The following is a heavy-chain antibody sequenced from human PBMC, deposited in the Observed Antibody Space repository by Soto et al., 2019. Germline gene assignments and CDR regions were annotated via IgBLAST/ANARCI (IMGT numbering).Heavy chain of an antibody. CDR2: IIPIFGIA. CDR3: ARGDRDRETGLVPAAIDGMDV. Sequence: QVQLVQSGAEVKKPGSSVKVSCKASGGTFSRYSITWVRQSPGHGLEWIGRIIPIFGIASYAQKFQGRVTITADESTSTAYMELSSLRSDDTAVYYCARGDRDRETGLVPAAIDGMDVGGEGTKVTVSS. CDR1: GGTFSRYS. J-gene: IGHJ6*04. D-gene: IGHD2-2*01. V-gene: IGHV1-69*02.